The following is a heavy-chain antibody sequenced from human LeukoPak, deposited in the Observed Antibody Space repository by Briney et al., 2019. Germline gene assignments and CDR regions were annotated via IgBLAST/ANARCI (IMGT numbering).Heavy chain of an antibody. V-gene: IGHV4-39*01. CDR3: ARYVVYGSGKYYFGY. D-gene: IGHD3-10*01. CDR1: GGSDSSTTYY. CDR2: ISYSGST. J-gene: IGHJ4*02. Sequence: SDTLSLPCTVSGGSDSSTTYYWSWIRQPPGKGLEWIASISYSGSTYYNASLKSRVTISVDTSENQFSLKLSSVTVADTAVYYCARYVVYGSGKYYFGYWGQGTLVTVSS.